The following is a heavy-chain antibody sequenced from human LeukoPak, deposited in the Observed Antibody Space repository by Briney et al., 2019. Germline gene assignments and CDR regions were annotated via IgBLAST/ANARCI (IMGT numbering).Heavy chain of an antibody. Sequence: PGGSLRLSCAASGFXFSSYAMNWVRQAPGKGLEWVSSITSSSSYIFYADSVEGRFTISRDNAKNSLYLQMNSLRAEDTAVYYCARDLVVVTGIPGYYNGMDVWGQGTTVTVSS. V-gene: IGHV3-21*01. CDR2: ITSSSSYI. CDR1: GFXFSSYA. J-gene: IGHJ6*02. D-gene: IGHD2-21*02. CDR3: ARDLVVVTGIPGYYNGMDV.